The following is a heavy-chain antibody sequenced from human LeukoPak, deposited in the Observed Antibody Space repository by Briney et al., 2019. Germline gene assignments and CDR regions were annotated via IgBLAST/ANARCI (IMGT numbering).Heavy chain of an antibody. J-gene: IGHJ1*01. D-gene: IGHD6-19*01. CDR3: ARLASVPG. Sequence: ASMKVSCKASGYTFTGYYLHWVRQAPGQGLEWMGWIRPNSGDTNYAQKFQGRVTMTRDTSISTAYMELSSLRSDDTAVYYCARLASVPGWGQGTLVTVSS. V-gene: IGHV1-2*02. CDR1: GYTFTGYY. CDR2: IRPNSGDT.